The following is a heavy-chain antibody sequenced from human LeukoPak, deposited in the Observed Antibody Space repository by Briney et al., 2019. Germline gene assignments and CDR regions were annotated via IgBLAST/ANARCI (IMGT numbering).Heavy chain of an antibody. J-gene: IGHJ4*02. D-gene: IGHD1-1*01. CDR3: ARDDNSFDY. CDR2: INHSGST. Sequence: PSETLSLTCAVYGGSFSGYYWSWIRQPPGKGLEWIGEINHSGSTNYNPSLKSRVTISVDTSKNQFSLKLSSVTAADTAVYYCARDDNSFDYWGQGTLVTVSS. V-gene: IGHV4-34*01. CDR1: GGSFSGYY.